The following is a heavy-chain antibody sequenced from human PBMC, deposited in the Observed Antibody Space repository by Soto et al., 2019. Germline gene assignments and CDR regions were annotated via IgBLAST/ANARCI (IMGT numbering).Heavy chain of an antibody. J-gene: IGHJ4*02. V-gene: IGHV4-4*02. Sequence: SETLSLTCSVCGASIISNDWWIWIRQTPGKGLEWIGEIFHSGRTNYSPTFKSRVTISVDTSKSQFSLEMASVTAADTAVYYCARANLRSGWTFDHWGQGSPVTVSS. CDR1: GASIISNDW. CDR2: IFHSGRT. D-gene: IGHD6-19*01. CDR3: ARANLRSGWTFDH.